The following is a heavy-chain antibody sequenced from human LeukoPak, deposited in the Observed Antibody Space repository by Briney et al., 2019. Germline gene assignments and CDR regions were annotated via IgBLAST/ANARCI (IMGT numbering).Heavy chain of an antibody. CDR3: AKGGYYGSGRPDY. Sequence: GGSLRLSCAASGFTSSSYAMSWVRQAPGKVLEWVSAISGSGGSTYYADSVKGRFTISRDNSKNTLYLQMNSLRAEDTAVYYCAKGGYYGSGRPDYWGQGTLVTVSS. V-gene: IGHV3-23*01. D-gene: IGHD3-10*01. CDR2: ISGSGGST. CDR1: GFTSSSYA. J-gene: IGHJ4*02.